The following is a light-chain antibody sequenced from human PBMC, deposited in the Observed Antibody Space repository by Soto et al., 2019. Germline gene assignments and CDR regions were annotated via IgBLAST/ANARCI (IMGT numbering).Light chain of an antibody. CDR3: AAWDDTLNGYV. J-gene: IGLJ1*01. CDR1: SSNIGSNT. CDR2: SNN. Sequence: QSVLTQPPSTSGTPGQRVTFSCSGGSSNIGSNTVNWYQHLPGTAPKLLIYSNNQRPSGVPDRFSGSKSGTSASLAVRGLQSEDEADYYCAAWDDTLNGYVFGTGTKVTVL. V-gene: IGLV1-44*01.